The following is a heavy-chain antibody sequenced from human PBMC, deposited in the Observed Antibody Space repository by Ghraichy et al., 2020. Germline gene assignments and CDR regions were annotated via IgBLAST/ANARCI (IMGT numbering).Heavy chain of an antibody. CDR2: ISASGANR. V-gene: IGHV3-23*01. J-gene: IGHJ3*01. Sequence: GESLNISCVVSGFTFGNYAMTWVRQGPGKGLKWVSTISASGANRYYEDSLKGIIAISRVTSKNTLYQEVTNLAAEDTAVYFCAKIKGSGESIGEVSFDVWGQGTLVTVSS. CDR1: GFTFGNYA. D-gene: IGHD3-10*01. CDR3: AKIKGSGESIGEVSFDV.